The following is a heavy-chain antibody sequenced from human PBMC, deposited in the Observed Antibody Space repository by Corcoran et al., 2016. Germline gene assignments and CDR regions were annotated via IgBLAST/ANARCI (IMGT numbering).Heavy chain of an antibody. CDR1: GFTFSSYT. D-gene: IGHD1-26*01. Sequence: VQLVESRGGLLHPGGSLRLSCAASGFTFSSYTINWVRQAPGKGLEWISYISDSSSTIYYADSVKGRFTISRDDAKNSLYLQMNSLRDEDTAVYYCARDGSRDIVGDYYFDYWGQGTLVSVSS. J-gene: IGHJ4*02. CDR2: ISDSSSTI. V-gene: IGHV3-48*02. CDR3: ARDGSRDIVGDYYFDY.